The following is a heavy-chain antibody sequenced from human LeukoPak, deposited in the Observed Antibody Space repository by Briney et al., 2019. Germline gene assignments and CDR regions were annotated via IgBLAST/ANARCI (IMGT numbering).Heavy chain of an antibody. CDR3: ARQNLAARPPEGY. D-gene: IGHD6-6*01. V-gene: IGHV5-51*01. CDR1: GYSFTSYW. Sequence: PGESLKISCKGSGYSFTSYWIAWVRQMPGEGLEWMGIIYPGDSDTRYSPSFQGQVTISADKSISTAYLQWSSLKASDTAMYYCARQNLAARPPEGYWGQGTLVTVSS. CDR2: IYPGDSDT. J-gene: IGHJ4*02.